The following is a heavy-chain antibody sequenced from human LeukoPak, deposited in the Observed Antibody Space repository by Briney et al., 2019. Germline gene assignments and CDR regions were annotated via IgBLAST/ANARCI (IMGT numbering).Heavy chain of an antibody. J-gene: IGHJ4*02. CDR2: ISNRGRT. Sequence: PSETLSLTCAVSDDSMRSDSYYWGWTRQSPGKALEWIGSISNRGRTLYSPSLKSRVTISIDTSKNQFSLKLSSVTAADTAVYFCARGDGYIYPGVVTLNFFDSWGQGTLVTVSS. CDR3: ARGDGYIYPGVVTLNFFDS. V-gene: IGHV4-39*07. CDR1: DDSMRSDSYY. D-gene: IGHD5-24*01.